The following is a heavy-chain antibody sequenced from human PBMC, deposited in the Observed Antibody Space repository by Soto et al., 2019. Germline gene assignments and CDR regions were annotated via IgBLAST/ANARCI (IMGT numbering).Heavy chain of an antibody. CDR3: ARDRAWIQLWRTYYYYGMDV. V-gene: IGHV3-48*02. Sequence: GGSMRLSRAASGFTFSSYSMNWVRQAPGKELEWVSYISSSSSTIYYADSVKGRFTISRDNAKNSLYLQMNSLRDEDTAVYYCARDRAWIQLWRTYYYYGMDVWGQGTTVTVSS. J-gene: IGHJ6*02. D-gene: IGHD5-18*01. CDR1: GFTFSSYS. CDR2: ISSSSSTI.